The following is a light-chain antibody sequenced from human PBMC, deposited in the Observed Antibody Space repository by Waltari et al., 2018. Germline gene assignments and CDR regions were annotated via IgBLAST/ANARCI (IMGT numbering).Light chain of an antibody. CDR1: QSVSNY. Sequence: DIVLTQSPAILSLSPGERASLSCRASQSVSNYLAWYQQKPGQAPTLLIYDTSNRATGIPARFSGGGFGTDFTLTISNLEPEDFAIYYCQQRRSWPLTFGGGTKVEIK. CDR3: QQRRSWPLT. J-gene: IGKJ4*01. CDR2: DTS. V-gene: IGKV3-11*01.